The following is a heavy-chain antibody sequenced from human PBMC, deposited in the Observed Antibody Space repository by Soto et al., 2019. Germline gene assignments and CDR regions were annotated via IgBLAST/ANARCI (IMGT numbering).Heavy chain of an antibody. Sequence: ASVKVSCKAAGYTFTGHYIHWVRQAPEQGPEWMGEIGPESGATRYAQRFQGRVTMTRDMSITTVYMELNNLSPDDTAVYYCGRGRSGQIVVFYWGQGTPVTVSS. V-gene: IGHV1-2*02. CDR2: IGPESGAT. CDR3: GRGRSGQIVVFY. D-gene: IGHD1-26*01. J-gene: IGHJ4*02. CDR1: GYTFTGHY.